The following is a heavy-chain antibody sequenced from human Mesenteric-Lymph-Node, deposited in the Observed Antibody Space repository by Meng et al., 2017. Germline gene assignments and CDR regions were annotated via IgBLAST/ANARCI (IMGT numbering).Heavy chain of an antibody. CDR1: GGSISSYH. D-gene: IGHD2-8*01. CDR2: IYNGRST. Sequence: QVQLQGSGPGLVKPSGTLSLTCTVSGGSISSYHWNWIRQSPGEGLEWIGSIYNGRSTNYNPSLKSRVTISIDTSKNQFSLKLSSVTAADTAVYFCARGEVYDFWGQGTLVTVSS. J-gene: IGHJ4*02. CDR3: ARGEVYDF. V-gene: IGHV4-59*01.